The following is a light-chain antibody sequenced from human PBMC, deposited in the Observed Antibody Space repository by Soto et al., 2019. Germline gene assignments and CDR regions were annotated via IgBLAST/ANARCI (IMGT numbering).Light chain of an antibody. Sequence: QSVLTQPASVSGSPGQSFTISCTGTSSDVGGYNYVSWYQQHPGKAPKLMIYDVSNRPSGVSNRFSGSKSGNTASLTISGLQAEDEADYYCSSYTSSSTLDVFGTGTKVTVL. CDR3: SSYTSSSTLDV. V-gene: IGLV2-14*01. CDR1: SSDVGGYNY. CDR2: DVS. J-gene: IGLJ1*01.